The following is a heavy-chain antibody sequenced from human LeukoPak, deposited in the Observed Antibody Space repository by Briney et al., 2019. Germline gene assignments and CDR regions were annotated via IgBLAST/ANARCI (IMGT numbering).Heavy chain of an antibody. V-gene: IGHV4-34*01. CDR1: GGSFSGYY. CDR2: INHSGST. D-gene: IGHD3-3*01. J-gene: IGHJ4*02. Sequence: PSETLSLTCAVYGGSFSGYYWSWIRQPPGKGLEWIGEINHSGSTNYNPSLKSRVTISVDTSKNQFSLKLSSVTAADTAVYYCASSPRGSGYTPSVWGQGTLVTVSS. CDR3: ASSPRGSGYTPSV.